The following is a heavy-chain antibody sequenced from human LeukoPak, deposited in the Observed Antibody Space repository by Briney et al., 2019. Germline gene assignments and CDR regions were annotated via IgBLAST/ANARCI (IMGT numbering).Heavy chain of an antibody. CDR3: ARGYYYDSSGTYYFDY. Sequence: GASVKVSCKASGGTFSSYAISWVRQAPGQGLEWMGRIIPIFGTANYAQKFQGRVAITTDESTSTAYMELSSLRSEDTAVYYCARGYYYDSSGTYYFDYWGRGTLVTVSS. CDR2: IIPIFGTA. V-gene: IGHV1-69*05. CDR1: GGTFSSYA. D-gene: IGHD3-22*01. J-gene: IGHJ4*02.